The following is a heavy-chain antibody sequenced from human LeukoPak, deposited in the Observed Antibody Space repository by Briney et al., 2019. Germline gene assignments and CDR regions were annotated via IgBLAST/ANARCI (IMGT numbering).Heavy chain of an antibody. V-gene: IGHV1-3*01. J-gene: IGHJ3*02. D-gene: IGHD2-15*01. CDR2: INAGNGNT. Sequence: ASVKVSCKASGYTFTSYAMHWVRQAPGQRLEWMGWINAGNGNTKYSQKFQGRVTITRDTSASTAYMELSRLRSDDTAVYYCARGYCSGGSCYSLNAFDIWGQGTMVTVSS. CDR1: GYTFTSYA. CDR3: ARGYCSGGSCYSLNAFDI.